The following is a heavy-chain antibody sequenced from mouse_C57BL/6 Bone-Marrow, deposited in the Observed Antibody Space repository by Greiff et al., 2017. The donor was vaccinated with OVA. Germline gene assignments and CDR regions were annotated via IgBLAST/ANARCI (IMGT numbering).Heavy chain of an antibody. D-gene: IGHD2-1*01. CDR2: INPNNGGT. J-gene: IGHJ2*01. CDR1: GYTFTDYY. V-gene: IGHV1-22*01. CDR3: AREIYDNCPYYFDY. Sequence: EVQLQQSGPELVKPGASVKMSCKASGYTFTDYYMHWVKQSHGKSLEWIGYINPNNGGTSYNQKFKGKATLTANTSSSTAYMQLRSLTSEDSAVDYCAREIYDNCPYYFDYWGQGTTLTVSS.